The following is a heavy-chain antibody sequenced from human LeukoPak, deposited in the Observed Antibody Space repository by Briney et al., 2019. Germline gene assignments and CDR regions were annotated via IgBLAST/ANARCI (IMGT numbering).Heavy chain of an antibody. CDR1: RFTFSSYW. V-gene: IGHV3-7*01. CDR2: IKQDGSDK. CDR3: AGGYSRFDY. J-gene: IGHJ4*02. D-gene: IGHD6-13*01. Sequence: PGGSLRLSCAASRFTFSSYWMSWVRQAPGKGLDWVANIKQDGSDKYYVDSVKGRFTISRDNAKNSLYLQINSLRAEDTAVYYCAGGYSRFDYWGQGSLVTVSS.